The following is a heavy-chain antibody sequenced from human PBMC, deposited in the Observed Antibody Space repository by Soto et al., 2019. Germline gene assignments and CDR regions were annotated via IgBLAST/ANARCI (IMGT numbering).Heavy chain of an antibody. Sequence: GGSLRLSCAASGFTFSSYGMHWVRQAPGKGLEWVAVISYDGSNKYYADSVKGRFTISRDNSKNTLYLQMKSLRAEDTAVYYCAKDLDTAMVSSFDYWGQGTLVTVSS. CDR1: GFTFSSYG. V-gene: IGHV3-30*18. CDR3: AKDLDTAMVSSFDY. J-gene: IGHJ4*02. CDR2: ISYDGSNK. D-gene: IGHD5-18*01.